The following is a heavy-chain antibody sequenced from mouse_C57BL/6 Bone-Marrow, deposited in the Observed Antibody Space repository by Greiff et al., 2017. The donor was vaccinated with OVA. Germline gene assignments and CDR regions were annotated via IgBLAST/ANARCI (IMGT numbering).Heavy chain of an antibody. D-gene: IGHD2-2*01. V-gene: IGHV2-3*01. CDR1: GFSLTSYG. Sequence: VQLVESGPGLVAPSQSLSITCTVSGFSLTSYGVSWVRQPPGKGLEWLGVIWGDGSTNYHSALISRLSISKDNSKSQVFLKLNSLQPDDTATYYCAKTVYGYDRAWFAYWGQGTLVTVSA. J-gene: IGHJ3*01. CDR2: IWGDGST. CDR3: AKTVYGYDRAWFAY.